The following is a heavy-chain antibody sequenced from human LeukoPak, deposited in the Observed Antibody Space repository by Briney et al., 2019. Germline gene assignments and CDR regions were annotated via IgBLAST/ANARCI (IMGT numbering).Heavy chain of an antibody. CDR2: ISWNSGSL. D-gene: IGHD5-18*01. J-gene: IGHJ4*02. V-gene: IGHV3-9*01. CDR3: AGGYSFGFAS. CDR1: GFTFDYTA. Sequence: SLRLPCAASGFTFDYTAMHWVRQAPGKGLEWVSGISWNSGSLGYADSVKGRFTISRDNSKNTLYLQMNTLRAEDTAVYYCAGGYSFGFASWGQGTLVTVSS.